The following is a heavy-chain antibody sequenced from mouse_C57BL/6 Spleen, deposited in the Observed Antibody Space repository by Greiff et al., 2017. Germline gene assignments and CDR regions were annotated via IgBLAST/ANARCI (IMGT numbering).Heavy chain of an antibody. CDR2: IDPSDSYT. Sequence: QVQLQQPGAELVMPGASVKLSCKASGYTFTSYWMHWVKQRPGQGLEWIGEIDPSDSYTNYNQKFKGKSTLTVDKSSSTAYMQLSSLTSEDSAVYYCARGGYSSWSAYWGQGTLVTVSA. D-gene: IGHD2-3*01. J-gene: IGHJ3*01. V-gene: IGHV1-69*01. CDR1: GYTFTSYW. CDR3: ARGGYSSWSAY.